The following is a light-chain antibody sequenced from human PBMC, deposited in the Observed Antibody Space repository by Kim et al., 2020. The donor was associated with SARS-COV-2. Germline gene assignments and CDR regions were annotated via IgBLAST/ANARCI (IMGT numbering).Light chain of an antibody. CDR3: QQRAIWPIT. CDR2: GAS. J-gene: IGKJ5*01. V-gene: IGKV3D-20*02. CDR1: QSVSSSY. Sequence: EIVLTQSPGTLSLSPGERATLSCRASQSVSSSYLAWYQQKPGQAPRLLIYGASSRATGTPARFTGSGSGTDFTLTISSLEPEDFAVYYCQQRAIWPITFGRGTRLEIK.